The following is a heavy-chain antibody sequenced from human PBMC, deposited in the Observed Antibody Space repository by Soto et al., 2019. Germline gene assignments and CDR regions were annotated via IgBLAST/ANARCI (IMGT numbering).Heavy chain of an antibody. J-gene: IGHJ4*01. D-gene: IGHD3-10*01. Sequence: HGESLKISCKASGYSFTSYWIAWVRHMPGKGLEWMGIIYPGDSDTRYSPSFQGQVTISVDKSINTAYLQWTGLKASDTAMYYCARQDGLGIYYFDYWGRGTLVTVSS. CDR1: GYSFTSYW. V-gene: IGHV5-51*01. CDR3: ARQDGLGIYYFDY. CDR2: IYPGDSDT.